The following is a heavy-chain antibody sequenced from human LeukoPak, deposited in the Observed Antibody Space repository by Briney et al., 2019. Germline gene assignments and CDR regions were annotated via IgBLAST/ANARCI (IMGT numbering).Heavy chain of an antibody. J-gene: IGHJ5*02. CDR1: GFTFDDYA. D-gene: IGHD5-24*01. CDR2: ISWNSGSI. CDR3: ARVVRDGYNQP. Sequence: PGGSLRLSCAAPGFTFDDYAMHWVRQAPGKGLEWVSGISWNSGSIGYADSVKGRFTISRDNAKNSLYLQMGSLRAEDMAVYYCARVVRDGYNQPWGQGTLVTVSS. V-gene: IGHV3-9*03.